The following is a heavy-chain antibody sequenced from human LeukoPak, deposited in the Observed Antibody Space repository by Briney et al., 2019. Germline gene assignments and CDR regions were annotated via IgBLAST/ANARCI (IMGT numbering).Heavy chain of an antibody. D-gene: IGHD4-23*01. CDR1: GFTFSAYA. CDR3: AKGPVVNFDY. J-gene: IGHJ4*02. CDR2: ISGSGSST. Sequence: GGSLRLSCAASGFTFSAYAMNWVRQAPAKGLEWVSGISGSGSSTYYGDSVKGRFTIYRDNSKSTLYLQMNSLRVEDTAVYYCAKGPVVNFDYWGQGTLVTVSS. V-gene: IGHV3-23*01.